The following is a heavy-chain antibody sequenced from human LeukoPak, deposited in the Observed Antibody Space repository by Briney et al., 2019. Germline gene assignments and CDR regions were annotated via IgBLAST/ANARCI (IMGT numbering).Heavy chain of an antibody. CDR3: ARDPGIVGTTLDP. D-gene: IGHD1-26*01. J-gene: IGHJ5*02. V-gene: IGHV4-39*07. CDR1: GGSISSSSYY. Sequence: PSETLSLTCTVSGGSISSSSYYWGWIRQPPGKGLEWIGSIYYSGSTYYNPSLKSRVTISVDTSKNQFSLKLSSVTAADTAVYYCARDPGIVGTTLDPWGQGTLVTVSS. CDR2: IYYSGST.